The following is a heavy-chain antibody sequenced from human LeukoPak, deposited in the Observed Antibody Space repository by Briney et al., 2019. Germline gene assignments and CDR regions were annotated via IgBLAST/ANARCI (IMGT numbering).Heavy chain of an antibody. CDR3: ARWGGTYQTYFDY. CDR2: ISGYTGNT. Sequence: GASVKVSCKTSGYTFTSYDISWVRQAPGQGLEWMGCISGYTGNTNYAQNLQDGVTMTTDTSTSTAYMELRSLRSDDTAVYYCARWGGTYQTYFDYWGQGTLVTVSS. D-gene: IGHD2-2*01. V-gene: IGHV1-18*01. CDR1: GYTFTSYD. J-gene: IGHJ4*02.